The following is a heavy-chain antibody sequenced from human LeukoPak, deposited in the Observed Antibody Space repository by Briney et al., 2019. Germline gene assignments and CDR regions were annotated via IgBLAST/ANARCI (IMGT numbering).Heavy chain of an antibody. Sequence: ASVKLSCKASGYTFTSYDINWVRQATGQGLEGRGWISAYNGNTNYEQKLQGRVTMTTDTSTSTAYMELRSLRSDDTAVYYCAREGRYYYYYMDVWGKGTTVTISS. V-gene: IGHV1-18*01. CDR2: ISAYNGNT. CDR3: AREGRYYYYYMDV. CDR1: GYTFTSYD. J-gene: IGHJ6*03.